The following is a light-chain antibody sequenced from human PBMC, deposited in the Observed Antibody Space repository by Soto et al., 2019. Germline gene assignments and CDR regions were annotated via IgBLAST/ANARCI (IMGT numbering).Light chain of an antibody. CDR2: EVS. Sequence: QSALTQPASVSGSPGQSITIPCTGTSSDVGAYNFVSWYQQFPGKAPKLMIYEVSNRPSGVSNRFSGSKSGNTASLTISGLQAEDEADYYCSSYTSSSTLVFGGGTKLTVL. CDR1: SSDVGAYNF. V-gene: IGLV2-14*01. J-gene: IGLJ2*01. CDR3: SSYTSSSTLV.